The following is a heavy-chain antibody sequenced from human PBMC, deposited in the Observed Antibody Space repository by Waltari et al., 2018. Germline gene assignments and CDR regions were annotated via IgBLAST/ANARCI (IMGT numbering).Heavy chain of an antibody. J-gene: IGHJ5*02. CDR3: AREEVYCSGGSCYSLYGWFDT. Sequence: QEQLQQWGAGLLKPSETLSLTCAVYGGSFGRYYWSWIRPPPGKGLEWIGEINHSGSTNYNPSLKSRVTISVDTSKNQFSLKLSSVTAADTAVYYCAREEVYCSGGSCYSLYGWFDTWGQGTLVTVSS. CDR1: GGSFGRYY. D-gene: IGHD2-15*01. V-gene: IGHV4-34*01. CDR2: INHSGST.